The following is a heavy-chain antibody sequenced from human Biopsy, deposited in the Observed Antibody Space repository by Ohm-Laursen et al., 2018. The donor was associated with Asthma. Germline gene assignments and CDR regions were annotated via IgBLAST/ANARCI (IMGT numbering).Heavy chain of an antibody. V-gene: IGHV3-30*18. Sequence: SLRLSCAAFGFTFRNFGMHWVRQAPGKGLDWVAVISFDGSNKNYTDSVKGRFTISRDNSRNTLHLQMNSLRAEDTAVYYCAKDVFPGWELRRGPDYWGQGTLVTVSS. CDR2: ISFDGSNK. CDR1: GFTFRNFG. D-gene: IGHD1-26*01. CDR3: AKDVFPGWELRRGPDY. J-gene: IGHJ4*02.